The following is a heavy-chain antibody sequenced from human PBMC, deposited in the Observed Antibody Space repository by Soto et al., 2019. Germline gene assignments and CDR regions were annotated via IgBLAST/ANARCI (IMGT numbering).Heavy chain of an antibody. J-gene: IGHJ5*02. CDR1: GFTFSSYA. Sequence: GSLRLSCAASGFTFSSYAMHWVRQAPGKGLEWVAVISYDGSNKYYADSVKGRFTISRDNSKNTLYLQMNSLRAEDTAVYYCARPPPYIVVVPAARGYNWFDPWGQGTLVTVSS. D-gene: IGHD2-2*01. CDR2: ISYDGSNK. CDR3: ARPPPYIVVVPAARGYNWFDP. V-gene: IGHV3-30-3*01.